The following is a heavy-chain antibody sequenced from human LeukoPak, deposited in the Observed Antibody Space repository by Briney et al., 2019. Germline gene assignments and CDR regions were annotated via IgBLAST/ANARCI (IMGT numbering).Heavy chain of an antibody. CDR2: IHYSGST. CDR3: ARKYYYGSGGNFDY. V-gene: IGHV4-59*12. Sequence: SETLSLTCTVSGGSITNYYWTWIRQPPGKGLEWIGYIHYSGSTNYNPSLKSRVTTSVDTSKNQFSLKLTSVTAADTAVYYCARKYYYGSGGNFDYWGQGTLVTVSS. J-gene: IGHJ4*02. D-gene: IGHD3-10*01. CDR1: GGSITNYY.